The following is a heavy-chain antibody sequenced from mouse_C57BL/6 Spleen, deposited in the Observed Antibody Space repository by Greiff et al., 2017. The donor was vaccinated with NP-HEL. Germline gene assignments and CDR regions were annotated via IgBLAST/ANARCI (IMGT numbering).Heavy chain of an antibody. CDR1: GFNIKDDY. V-gene: IGHV14-4*01. Sequence: EVQLQESGAELVRPGASVKLSCTASGFNIKDDYMHWVKQRPEQGLEWIGWIDPENGDTEDASKFQGKATITADTSSNTAYLQLSSLTSEDTAVYYCTSPFVAYWGQGTLVTVSA. J-gene: IGHJ3*01. CDR2: IDPENGDT. CDR3: TSPFVAY.